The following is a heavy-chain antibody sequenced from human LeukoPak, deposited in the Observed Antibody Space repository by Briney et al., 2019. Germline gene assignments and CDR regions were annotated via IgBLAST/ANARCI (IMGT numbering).Heavy chain of an antibody. CDR2: IYYSGST. CDR1: GGSISSSSYY. J-gene: IGHJ6*03. CDR3: ARGQQQLEYYYYYYYMDV. V-gene: IGHV4-39*07. Sequence: SETLSLTCTVSGGSISSSSYYWGWIRQPPGKGLEWIGSIYYSGSTYYNPSLKSRVTISVDTSKNQFSLKLSSVTAADTAVYYCARGQQQLEYYYYYYYMDVWGKGTTVTVSS. D-gene: IGHD6-13*01.